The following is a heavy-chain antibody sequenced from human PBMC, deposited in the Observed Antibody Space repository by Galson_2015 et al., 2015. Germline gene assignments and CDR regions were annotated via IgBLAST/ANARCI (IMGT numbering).Heavy chain of an antibody. V-gene: IGHV4-39*01. CDR2: MYLSGNT. D-gene: IGHD6-13*01. Sequence: TLSLTCTVSGGSITSSSYYWGWIRQPPGKGLEWIGSMYLSGNTYHNPSLKSRVTISVDTSKNQFSLKLNSVTAADTAVYYCARSRGQQLVYDFDYWGQGTLVTVSS. CDR1: GGSITSSSYY. CDR3: ARSRGQQLVYDFDY. J-gene: IGHJ4*02.